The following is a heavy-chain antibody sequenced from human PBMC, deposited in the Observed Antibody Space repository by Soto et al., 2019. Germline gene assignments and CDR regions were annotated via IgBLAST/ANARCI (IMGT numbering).Heavy chain of an antibody. CDR1: GGSFSGYY. D-gene: IGHD2-8*01. V-gene: IGHV4-34*01. CDR3: AIYSAGSRRRGSNGYYYGMDV. Sequence: SETLSLTCAVYGGSFSGYYWSWIRQPPGKGLEWIGEINHSGSTNYNPSLKSRVTISVDTSKNQFSLKLSSVTAADTAVYYCAIYSAGSRRRGSNGYYYGMDVWGQGTTVTVSS. CDR2: INHSGST. J-gene: IGHJ6*02.